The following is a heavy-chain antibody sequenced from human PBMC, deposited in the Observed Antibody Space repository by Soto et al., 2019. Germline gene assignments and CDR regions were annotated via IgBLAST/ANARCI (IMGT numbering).Heavy chain of an antibody. CDR2: ISNRGTP. CDR1: GDSISSDNYF. Sequence: QVQLQESGPGLVKPSQTLSLICTVSGDSISSDNYFWSWIRQPPGQVLEWIGYISNRGTPYYNPSLHSRVTISLDTSKNRFSLDMYSVTAADTAVYYCAREVNVVALSDAFDIWGQGTMVTVSS. CDR3: AREVNVVALSDAFDI. J-gene: IGHJ3*02. D-gene: IGHD2-8*01. V-gene: IGHV4-30-4*01.